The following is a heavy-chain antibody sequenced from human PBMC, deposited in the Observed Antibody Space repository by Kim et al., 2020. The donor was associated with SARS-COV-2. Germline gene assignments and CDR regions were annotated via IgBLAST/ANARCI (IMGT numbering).Heavy chain of an antibody. J-gene: IGHJ6*02. CDR3: ARDPSSSMAHYGMDV. CDR1: GGSISSYY. V-gene: IGHV4-59*01. D-gene: IGHD6-6*01. CDR2: IYYSGST. Sequence: SETLSLTCTVSGGSISSYYWSWIRQPPGKGLEWIGYIYYSGSTNYNPSLKSRVTISVDTSKNQFSLKLSSVTAADTAVYYCARDPSSSMAHYGMDVWGQGTTVTVSS.